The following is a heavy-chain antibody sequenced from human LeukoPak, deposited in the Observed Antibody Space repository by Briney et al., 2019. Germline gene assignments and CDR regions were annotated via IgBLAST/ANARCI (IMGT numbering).Heavy chain of an antibody. D-gene: IGHD3-10*01. CDR2: IYTSGST. CDR1: GGSISSYY. Sequence: PSETLSLTCTVSGGSISSYYWSWIRQPAGRGLEWIGHIYTSGSTNSNPSLKSRVTMSVDTSMNQFSLKLSSVTAADTAVYYCARSTRVYGSGSYLAFDYWGQGTLVTVSS. CDR3: ARSTRVYGSGSYLAFDY. J-gene: IGHJ4*02. V-gene: IGHV4-4*07.